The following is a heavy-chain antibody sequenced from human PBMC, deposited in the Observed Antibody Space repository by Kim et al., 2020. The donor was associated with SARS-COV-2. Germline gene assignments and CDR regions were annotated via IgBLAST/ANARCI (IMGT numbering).Heavy chain of an antibody. CDR1: GFTFDDYG. D-gene: IGHD2-2*01. V-gene: IGHV3-20*01. J-gene: IGHJ6*02. CDR3: ARVLHWDSTSSYRSYGMDV. CDR2: INWNGGST. Sequence: GGSLRLSCAASGFTFDDYGMSWVRQAPGKGLEWVSGINWNGGSTGYADSVKGRFTISRDNAKNSLYLQMNSLRAEDTALYHCARVLHWDSTSSYRSYGMDVWGQGTTVTVSS.